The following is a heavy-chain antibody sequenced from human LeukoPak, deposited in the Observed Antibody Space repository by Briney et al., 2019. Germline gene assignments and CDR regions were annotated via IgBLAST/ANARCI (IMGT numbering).Heavy chain of an antibody. CDR1: GFTFSSYD. D-gene: IGHD3-10*01. V-gene: IGHV3-23*01. CDR3: AKNWVVRGAPDY. Sequence: PGGSLRLSCAASGFTFSSYDMTWVRQAPGKGLEWVSSISSSSSYIYYADSVKGRFTISRDNSKNTLYLQMNSLRAEDTAVYYCAKNWVVRGAPDYWGQGTLVTVSS. CDR2: ISSSSSYI. J-gene: IGHJ4*02.